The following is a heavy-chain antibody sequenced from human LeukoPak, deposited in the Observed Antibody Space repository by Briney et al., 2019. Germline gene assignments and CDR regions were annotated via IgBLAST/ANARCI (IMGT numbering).Heavy chain of an antibody. V-gene: IGHV3-33*01. D-gene: IGHD4-23*01. J-gene: IGHJ4*02. CDR1: GFTFSSYG. CDR2: IWYDGSNK. CDR3: ARDTTYGGNPGGIDY. Sequence: GGSLRLSCAASGFTFSSYGMHWVRQAPGKGLEWVAVIWYDGSNKYYADSVKGRFTISRDNSKNTLYLQMNSLRAEDTAVYYCARDTTYGGNPGGIDYWGQGTLVTVSS.